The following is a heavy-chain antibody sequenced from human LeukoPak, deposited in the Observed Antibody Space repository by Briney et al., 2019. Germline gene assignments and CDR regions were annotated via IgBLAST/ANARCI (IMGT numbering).Heavy chain of an antibody. J-gene: IGHJ5*02. CDR1: GYTFTSYG. D-gene: IGHD3-10*01. CDR2: ISAYNGNT. V-gene: IGHV1-18*01. CDR3: ARDWVWFAGHNYGWFDP. Sequence: EASVKVSCKASGYTFTSYGISWVRQAPGQGLEWMGWISAYNGNTNYAQKLQGRVTMTTDTSTSTAYMELRSLRSDDTAVYYCARDWVWFAGHNYGWFDPWGQGTLVTVSS.